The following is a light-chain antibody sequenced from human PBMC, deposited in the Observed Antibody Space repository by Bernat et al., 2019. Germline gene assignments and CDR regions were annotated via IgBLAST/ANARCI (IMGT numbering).Light chain of an antibody. CDR1: QSISSY. Sequence: DIQMTQSPSSLSASVGDRVTITCRASQSISSYLNWYQHKPGKAPKLLIYAASSLQSGVPSRFSGSGSGTDFTLTISSLQPEDFATYYCQQSYSTLPFTFGQVTKLEIK. CDR3: QQSYSTLPFT. CDR2: AAS. V-gene: IGKV1-39*01. J-gene: IGKJ2*01.